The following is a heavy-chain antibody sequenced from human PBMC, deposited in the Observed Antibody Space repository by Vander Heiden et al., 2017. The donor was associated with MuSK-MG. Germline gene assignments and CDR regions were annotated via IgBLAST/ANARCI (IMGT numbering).Heavy chain of an antibody. CDR1: GFTFSSYG. V-gene: IGHV3-33*06. Sequence: QVQLVESGGGVVQPGRSLSLSCAASGFTFSSYGMHWVRQAPGKGLEWVAVIWYDGSNKYYADSVKGRFTISRDNSKNTLYLQMNSLRAEDTAVYYCAKEYCTNGVCYAGDYFDYWGQGTLVTVSS. D-gene: IGHD2-8*01. J-gene: IGHJ4*02. CDR3: AKEYCTNGVCYAGDYFDY. CDR2: IWYDGSNK.